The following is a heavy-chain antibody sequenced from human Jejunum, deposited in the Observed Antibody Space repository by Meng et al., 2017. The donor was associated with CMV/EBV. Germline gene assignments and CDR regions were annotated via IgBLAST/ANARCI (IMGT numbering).Heavy chain of an antibody. V-gene: IGHV3-48*01. CDR3: AKYGRNRNWNYGEMDY. Sequence: TFSSSSMNWVRQAPGKGLEWISYISWSSGIMYYSDSVKGRFTISRDNSENTLYLQMDGPTADDTAVYYCAKYGRNRNWNYGEMDYWGQGTLVTVSS. CDR1: TFSSSS. J-gene: IGHJ4*02. CDR2: ISWSSGIM. D-gene: IGHD1-7*01.